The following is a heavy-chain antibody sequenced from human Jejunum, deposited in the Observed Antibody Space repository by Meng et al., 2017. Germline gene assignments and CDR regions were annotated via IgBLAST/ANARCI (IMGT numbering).Heavy chain of an antibody. D-gene: IGHD3-10*01. J-gene: IGHJ4*02. CDR1: GFTFSSSW. Sequence: GESLKISCAGSGFTFSSSWMNWIRQAPGKGLEWVANINPDGNRKSYVDSVKGRFTISRDNAENSLYLQMNSLRVEDTAVYYCASWFGDFNCWGQGTRVTVSS. V-gene: IGHV3-7*01. CDR2: INPDGNRK. CDR3: ASWFGDFNC.